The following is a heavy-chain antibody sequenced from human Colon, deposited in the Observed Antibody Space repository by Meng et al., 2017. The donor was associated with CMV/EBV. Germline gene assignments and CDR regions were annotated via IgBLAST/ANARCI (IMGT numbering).Heavy chain of an antibody. CDR3: AKLGLRWGGPHY. D-gene: IGHD5-12*01. J-gene: IGHJ4*02. V-gene: IGHV3-30*02. CDR2: IRHDGANK. Sequence: GESLKISCAASGFGFSNYDMHWVRQAPGKGLEAVAFIRHDGANKYYADSVKGRFTISRDNSKNTLYVQMNSLRAEDTAIYYCAKLGLRWGGPHYWGQGTLVTVSS. CDR1: GFGFSNYD.